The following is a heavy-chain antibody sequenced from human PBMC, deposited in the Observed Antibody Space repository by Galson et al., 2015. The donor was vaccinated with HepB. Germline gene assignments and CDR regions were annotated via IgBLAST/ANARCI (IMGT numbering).Heavy chain of an antibody. J-gene: IGHJ6*02. Sequence: SVKVSCKASGYTFTSYYMHWVRQAPGQGLEWMGIINPSGGSISYAQKFQGRVIMTRDTSTSTVYMELSSLRSEDTAVYYCAREGESRSATVTTNGNYYYYGMDVWGQGTTVTVSS. D-gene: IGHD4-17*01. CDR1: GYTFTSYY. V-gene: IGHV1-46*03. CDR3: AREGESRSATVTTNGNYYYYGMDV. CDR2: INPSGGSI.